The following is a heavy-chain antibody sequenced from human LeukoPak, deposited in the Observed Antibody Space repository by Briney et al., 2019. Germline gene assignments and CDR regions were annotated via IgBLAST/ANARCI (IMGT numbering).Heavy chain of an antibody. V-gene: IGHV4-59*01. D-gene: IGHD1-26*01. CDR3: ARRTGSYYGVDY. CDR2: IYYSGST. Sequence: SETLSLTCTVSGGSISSYYWSWIRQPPGKGLEWIGYIYYSGSTNYNPSLKSRVTISVDTSKNQFSLKLSSVTAADTAVYYCARRTGSYYGVDYWGQGTLVTVSS. CDR1: GGSISSYY. J-gene: IGHJ4*02.